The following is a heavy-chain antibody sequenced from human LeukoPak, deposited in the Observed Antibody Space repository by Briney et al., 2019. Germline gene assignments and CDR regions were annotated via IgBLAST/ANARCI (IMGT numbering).Heavy chain of an antibody. J-gene: IGHJ4*02. V-gene: IGHV4-39*07. Sequence: SETLSLTCSVSGGSISSSSYFWGWIRQPPGKGLEWIASVHYSGSTYYNPSLKSRVTISVDTSKNQLSLKLSSVTAADTAVYYCARVPTVTFFDYWGQGTLVTVSS. D-gene: IGHD4-17*01. CDR2: VHYSGST. CDR1: GGSISSSSYF. CDR3: ARVPTVTFFDY.